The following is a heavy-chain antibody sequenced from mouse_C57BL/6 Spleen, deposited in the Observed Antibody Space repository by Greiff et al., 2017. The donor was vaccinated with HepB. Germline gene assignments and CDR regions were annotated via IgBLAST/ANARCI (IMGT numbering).Heavy chain of an antibody. J-gene: IGHJ4*01. V-gene: IGHV5-6*01. CDR2: ISSGGSYT. CDR3: ARHEGGVDYAMDY. Sequence: EVQGVESGGDLVKPGGSLKLSCAASGFTFSSYGMSWVRQTPDKRLEWVATISSGGSYTYYADSVKGRFTISRDNAKNTLYLQMSSLKSEDTAMYYCARHEGGVDYAMDYWGQGTSV. CDR1: GFTFSSYG.